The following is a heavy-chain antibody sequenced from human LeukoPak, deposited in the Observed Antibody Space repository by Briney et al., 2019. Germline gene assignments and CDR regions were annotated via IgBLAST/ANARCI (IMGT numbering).Heavy chain of an antibody. CDR2: IYYSGST. J-gene: IGHJ6*03. D-gene: IGHD3-10*01. CDR1: GGSISSNSYY. CDR3: ARAQYYYGSGGPLAHYYYMDV. Sequence: PSETLSLTCTVSGGSISSNSYYWGWVRQPPGKGLEWIGSIYYSGSTNYNPSLKSRVTISVDTSKNQFSLKLSSVTAADTAVYYCARAQYYYGSGGPLAHYYYMDVWGKGTTVTISS. V-gene: IGHV4-39*07.